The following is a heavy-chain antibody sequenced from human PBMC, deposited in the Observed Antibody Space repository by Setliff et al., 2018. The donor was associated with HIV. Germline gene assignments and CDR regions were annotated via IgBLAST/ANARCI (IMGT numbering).Heavy chain of an antibody. Sequence: ASVKVSCKASGYTFTAYYIHWVRQAPGQGLEWMGWINPYSGGTNYAQNFQGRVTMTRDTSISTAYMELSRLRSDDTAVYYCARANSNYPIDYWGQGTLVTVSS. CDR2: INPYSGGT. CDR3: ARANSNYPIDY. D-gene: IGHD4-4*01. CDR1: GYTFTAYY. J-gene: IGHJ4*02. V-gene: IGHV1-2*02.